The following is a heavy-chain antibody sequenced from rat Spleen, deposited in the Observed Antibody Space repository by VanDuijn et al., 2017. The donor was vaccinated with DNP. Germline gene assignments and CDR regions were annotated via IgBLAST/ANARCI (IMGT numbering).Heavy chain of an antibody. CDR2: IQSGGST. CDR3: TRGGPY. J-gene: IGHJ3*01. CDR1: GFSLTSYH. D-gene: IGHD1-11*01. V-gene: IGHV2-27*01. Sequence: QVQLKESGPGLVQPSQTLSLTCTVSGFSLTSYHVHWVRQPPGKGLEWMGRIQSGGSTDYNSALKSRLSISRDTSKSQVSLKMNSLQTEDTAIYFCTRGGPYWGQGTLVTVSS.